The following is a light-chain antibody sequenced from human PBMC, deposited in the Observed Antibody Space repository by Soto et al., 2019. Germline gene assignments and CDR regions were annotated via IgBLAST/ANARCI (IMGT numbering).Light chain of an antibody. V-gene: IGLV2-8*01. J-gene: IGLJ2*01. CDR2: EVS. CDR1: SSDVGGYNY. Sequence: QSALTQPPSASGSPGQSVTISCTGTSSDVGGYNYVYWYQQHPGKAPKLMIYEVSKRPSGVPDRFSGSKSGNTASLTVSGLQSEDEADYYCSSYAGSNSFVLFGGGTKLTVL. CDR3: SSYAGSNSFVL.